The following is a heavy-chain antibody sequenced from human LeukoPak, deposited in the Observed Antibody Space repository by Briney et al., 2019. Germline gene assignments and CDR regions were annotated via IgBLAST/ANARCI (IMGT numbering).Heavy chain of an antibody. CDR2: IYYSGTT. CDR3: ARGTGFYDSSGHYYWGYFDS. CDR1: GGSISSHY. D-gene: IGHD3-22*01. Sequence: SETLSLTCTVSGGSISSHYWSWFRQTPGERPEWIAFIYYSGTTNYNPSLKGRVTISIDSSKNQFSLKLSSVTAADTAIYYCARGTGFYDSSGHYYWGYFDSWGQGTLVPLSS. J-gene: IGHJ4*02. V-gene: IGHV4-59*11.